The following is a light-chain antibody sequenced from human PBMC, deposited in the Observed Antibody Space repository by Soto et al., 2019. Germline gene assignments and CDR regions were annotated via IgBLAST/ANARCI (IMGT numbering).Light chain of an antibody. CDR1: SSDGENYNY. Sequence: QSALTQPPSASGSPGQSVTITCSGTSSDGENYNYVSWYQQHPGKAPKLIIYEVSRRPSGVPDRFSGSKSGTTASLTVFGLQPDDEADYYCSSNVGGGVFGGGTKLTVL. CDR2: EVS. V-gene: IGLV2-8*01. CDR3: SSNVGGGV. J-gene: IGLJ3*02.